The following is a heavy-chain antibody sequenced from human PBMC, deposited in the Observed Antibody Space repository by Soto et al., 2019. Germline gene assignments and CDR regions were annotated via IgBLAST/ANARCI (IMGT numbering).Heavy chain of an antibody. CDR1: GFTFTRYS. CDR3: ARESEDLTSNFDY. CDR2: ISSTTNYI. J-gene: IGHJ4*02. V-gene: IGHV3-21*06. Sequence: EVQLVESGGGLVKPGGSLRLSCAASGFTFTRYSMNWVRQAPGQGLEWVSSISSTTNYIYYGDSMKGRFTISRDNAKNSLYLEMNILRAADTAVYYCARESEDLTSNFDYWGQGTLVTVSS.